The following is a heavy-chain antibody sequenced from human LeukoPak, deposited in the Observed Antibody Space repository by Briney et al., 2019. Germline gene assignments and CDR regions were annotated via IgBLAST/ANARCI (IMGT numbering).Heavy chain of an antibody. D-gene: IGHD6-19*01. J-gene: IGHJ3*02. CDR2: IYHSGST. CDR1: GYSISSGYY. Sequence: PSETLSLTCTVSGYSISSGYYWGWIRQPPGKGLEWIGSIYHSGSTNYNPSLKSRVTISVDNSKNQFSLKLSSLTAADTAVYYCVTSIALAGWGAFDIWGQGTMVTVSS. CDR3: VTSIALAGWGAFDI. V-gene: IGHV4-38-2*02.